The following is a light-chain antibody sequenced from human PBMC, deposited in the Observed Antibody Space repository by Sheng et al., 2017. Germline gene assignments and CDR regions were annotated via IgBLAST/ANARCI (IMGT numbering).Light chain of an antibody. J-gene: IGLJ3*02. CDR2: EVS. CDR1: SSDVGDYNY. Sequence: QSALTQPPSASGSPGQSVTISCTGTSSDVGDYNYVSWYQQHPGKAPKLMIYEVSKRPSGVPDRFSGSKSGNTASLTVSGLQAEDEADYYCSSYAGRVFGGGTKLTVL. CDR3: SSYAGRV. V-gene: IGLV2-8*01.